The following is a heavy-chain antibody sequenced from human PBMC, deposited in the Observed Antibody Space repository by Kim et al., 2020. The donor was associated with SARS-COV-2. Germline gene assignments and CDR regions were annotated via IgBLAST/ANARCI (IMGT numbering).Heavy chain of an antibody. J-gene: IGHJ1*01. D-gene: IGHD2-2*01. Sequence: ESVKSRITIARDNAKNTLYLQRNSLRAEDTAVYDCARIPAEYCSSTSCLHWGQGTLVTVSS. CDR3: ARIPAEYCSSTSCLH. V-gene: IGHV3-74*01.